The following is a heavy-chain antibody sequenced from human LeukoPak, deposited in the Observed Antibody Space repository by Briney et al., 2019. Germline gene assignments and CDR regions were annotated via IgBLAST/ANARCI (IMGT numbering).Heavy chain of an antibody. CDR1: GFTFSSYA. J-gene: IGHJ3*02. CDR2: IKQDGSEK. V-gene: IGHV3-7*04. Sequence: GGSLRLSCAASGFTFSSYAMSWVRQAPGKGLEWVANIKQDGSEKYYVDSVKGRFTISRDNAKNSLYLQMNSLRAEDTAVYYCARGMTAAGAFDIWGQGTMVTVSS. CDR3: ARGMTAAGAFDI. D-gene: IGHD6-13*01.